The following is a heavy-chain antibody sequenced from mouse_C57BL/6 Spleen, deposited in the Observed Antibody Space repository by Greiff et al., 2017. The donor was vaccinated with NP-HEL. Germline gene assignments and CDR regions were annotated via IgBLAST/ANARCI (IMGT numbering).Heavy chain of an antibody. D-gene: IGHD1-1*01. CDR2: IYPRSGNT. Sequence: QVQLKQSGAELARPGASVKLSCKASGYTFTSYGISWVKQRTGQGLEWIGEIYPRSGNTYYNEKFKGKATLTADKSSSTAYMELRSLTSEDSAVYFCARSSITTVVPSWFAYWGQGTLVTDSA. CDR3: ARSSITTVVPSWFAY. CDR1: GYTFTSYG. J-gene: IGHJ3*01. V-gene: IGHV1-81*01.